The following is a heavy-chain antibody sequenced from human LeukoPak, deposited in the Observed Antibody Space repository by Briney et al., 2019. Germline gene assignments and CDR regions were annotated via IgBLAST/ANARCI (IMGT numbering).Heavy chain of an antibody. CDR1: GYSISSGYY. V-gene: IGHV4-38-2*01. J-gene: IGHJ6*04. CDR3: ARKRFLEWFLDV. Sequence: SETLSLTCAVSGYSISSGYYWGWIRQPPGKGLEWIGGIYHSGSTYYNPSLKSRVTISVDTSKNQFSLKLSSVTAADTAVYYCARKRFLEWFLDVWGKGTTVTASS. CDR2: IYHSGST. D-gene: IGHD3-3*01.